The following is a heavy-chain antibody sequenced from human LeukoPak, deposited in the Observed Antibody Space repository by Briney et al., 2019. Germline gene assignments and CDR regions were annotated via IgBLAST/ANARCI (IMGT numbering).Heavy chain of an antibody. V-gene: IGHV3-23*01. Sequence: PGGSLRLSCAASGFTFSNYAMTWVRQAPGKGLEWVSAISGSGGATFYADSVKGRFSISRDNSKNTLYVQMNSLSPEDTAVYYCAKRGGAARIYYYYYYKDVWGKGTTVTVSS. J-gene: IGHJ6*03. D-gene: IGHD6-6*01. CDR1: GFTFSNYA. CDR2: ISGSGGAT. CDR3: AKRGGAARIYYYYYYKDV.